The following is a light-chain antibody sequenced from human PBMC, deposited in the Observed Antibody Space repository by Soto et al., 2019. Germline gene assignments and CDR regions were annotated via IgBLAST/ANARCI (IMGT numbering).Light chain of an antibody. CDR2: SDN. CDR3: AAWDDSLNGLYV. Sequence: QPVLTQPPSAPGTPGQRVTISCSGSRSNIGSNPVNWYQQLPGTAPKLLIYSDNQRPSGVPDRFSGSKSGTSASLAISGLQAGDEADYYCAAWDDSLNGLYVFGTGTKLTVL. J-gene: IGLJ1*01. V-gene: IGLV1-44*01. CDR1: RSNIGSNP.